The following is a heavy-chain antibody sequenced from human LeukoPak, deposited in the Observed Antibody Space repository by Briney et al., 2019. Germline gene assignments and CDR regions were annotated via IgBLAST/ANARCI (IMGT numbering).Heavy chain of an antibody. Sequence: ASVKVSCKVSGYVFGVYGVSWVRQAPDQGLEWLEWIAPYEGNTQYTPKLQDRIIVTADTATTTVYMELKSLSKDDAAVYYCASNFIRTGYFGEYYLHWGQGTQVVVSS. J-gene: IGHJ4*02. D-gene: IGHD3-9*01. CDR2: IAPYEGNT. V-gene: IGHV1-18*01. CDR1: GYVFGVYG. CDR3: ASNFIRTGYFGEYYLH.